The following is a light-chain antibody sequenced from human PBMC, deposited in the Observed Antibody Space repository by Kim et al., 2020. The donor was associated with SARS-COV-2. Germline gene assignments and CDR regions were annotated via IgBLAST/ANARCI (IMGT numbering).Light chain of an antibody. CDR3: QSYDSSLSGYVV. J-gene: IGLJ2*01. Sequence: GTYSFMGGGSNSGAGTDFNWYKQLPGTAPKLLIYGNSNRPSGVPDRFSGSKSGTSASLAITGLQAEDEADYYCQSYDSSLSGYVVFGGGTQLTVL. V-gene: IGLV1-40*01. CDR1: GSNSGAGTD. CDR2: GNS.